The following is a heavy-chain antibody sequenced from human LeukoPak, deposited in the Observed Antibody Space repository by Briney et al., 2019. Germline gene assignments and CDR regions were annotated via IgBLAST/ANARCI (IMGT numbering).Heavy chain of an antibody. CDR3: AKDRKLDYSNPTYYFDY. CDR1: GFTFSSYA. V-gene: IGHV3-23*01. D-gene: IGHD4-11*01. Sequence: GGSLRLSCAASGFTFSSYAMSWVRQAPGKGLEWVSGISGRGGSTYYADSVRGRFTISRDNSKNTLYLQMNSLSPEDTAVYYCAKDRKLDYSNPTYYFDYWGQGTLVTVSS. J-gene: IGHJ4*02. CDR2: ISGRGGST.